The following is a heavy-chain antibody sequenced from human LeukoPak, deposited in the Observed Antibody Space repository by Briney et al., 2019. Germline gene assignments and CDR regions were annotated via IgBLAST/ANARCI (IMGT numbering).Heavy chain of an antibody. V-gene: IGHV4-59*01. J-gene: IGHJ4*02. Sequence: PSETLSLTCTVSGGSNSSYYWSWIRQPPGKGLEWIGYIYDSGSTNCNPSLKSRVTISVDTSKNQFSLKLRSVTAADTAVYYCARSSYGDYDFDSWGQGTLVTVPS. CDR2: IYDSGST. CDR3: ARSSYGDYDFDS. D-gene: IGHD4-17*01. CDR1: GGSNSSYY.